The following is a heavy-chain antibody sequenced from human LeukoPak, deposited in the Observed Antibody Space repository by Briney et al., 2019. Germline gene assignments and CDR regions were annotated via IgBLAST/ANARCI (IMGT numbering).Heavy chain of an antibody. CDR3: ARDYRPASNTYAFDI. J-gene: IGHJ3*02. CDR2: IYSSGSA. CDR1: GDSITSRSYY. Sequence: SETLSLTCTVSGDSITSRSYYWSWIRQPVGKGLEWIGYIYSSGSANYNPSLKSRVTMSVDTSKNQFSLNLNSVTAADTAVYYCARDYRPASNTYAFDIWGQGTVVTVSS. V-gene: IGHV4-61*09. D-gene: IGHD1-14*01.